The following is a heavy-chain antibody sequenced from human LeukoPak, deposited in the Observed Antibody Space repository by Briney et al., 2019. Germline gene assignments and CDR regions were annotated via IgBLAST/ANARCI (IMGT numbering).Heavy chain of an antibody. Sequence: SETLSLTCAVYGGSFSGYYWSWIRQPPGKGLEWIGETNHSGSTNYNPSLKSRVTISVDTSKNQFSLKLSSVTAADTAVYYCARHVSGGGPTTRAKYFDYWGQGTLVTVSS. D-gene: IGHD2-15*01. V-gene: IGHV4-34*01. J-gene: IGHJ4*02. CDR3: ARHVSGGGPTTRAKYFDY. CDR1: GGSFSGYY. CDR2: TNHSGST.